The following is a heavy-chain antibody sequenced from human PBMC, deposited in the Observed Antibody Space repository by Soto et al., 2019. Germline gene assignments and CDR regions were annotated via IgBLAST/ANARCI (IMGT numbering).Heavy chain of an antibody. V-gene: IGHV4-34*01. CDR2: INHSGST. Sequence: SETLSLTCAVYGGSFSGYYWSWIRQPPGKGLEWIGEINHSGSTNYNPPLKSRVTISVDTSKNQFSLKLSSVTAADTAVYYCARGRLGIVVVPGSNKAFDIWGQGTMVTVSS. CDR1: GGSFSGYY. J-gene: IGHJ3*02. CDR3: ARGRLGIVVVPGSNKAFDI. D-gene: IGHD2-2*03.